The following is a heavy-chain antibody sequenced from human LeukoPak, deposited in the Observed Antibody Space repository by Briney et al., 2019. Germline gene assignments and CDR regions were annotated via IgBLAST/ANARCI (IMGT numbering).Heavy chain of an antibody. J-gene: IGHJ6*04. CDR2: IKQDGSEK. Sequence: GGSLRLSCAASGFTISSYWMSWVRQVPGKGLEWVANIKQDGSEKHYVDSVKGRFTISRDNAKNSLYLQMNSLRAEDTAVYYCARGYGMDVWGKGTTVTISS. V-gene: IGHV3-7*01. CDR3: ARGYGMDV. CDR1: GFTISSYW.